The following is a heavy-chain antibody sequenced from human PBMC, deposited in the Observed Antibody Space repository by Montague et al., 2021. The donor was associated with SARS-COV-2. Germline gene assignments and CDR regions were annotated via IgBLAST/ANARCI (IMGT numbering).Heavy chain of an antibody. J-gene: IGHJ5*02. D-gene: IGHD1-26*01. Sequence: SETLSLTCAVYGGSFSGYYWSWIRQPPGKGLGWIGEINHSGSTNYNPSLKSRVTISVDTSKNQFSLKLSSVTAADTAVYYCASFPVGATEFDPWGQGTLVTVSS. CDR1: GGSFSGYY. V-gene: IGHV4-34*01. CDR3: ASFPVGATEFDP. CDR2: INHSGST.